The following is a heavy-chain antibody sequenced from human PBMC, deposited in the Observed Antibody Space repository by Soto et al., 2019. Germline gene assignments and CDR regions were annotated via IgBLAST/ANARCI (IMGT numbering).Heavy chain of an antibody. V-gene: IGHV3-48*02. CDR3: ARDFGHGYYLDY. CDR1: GFSFSNYN. CDR2: ITASSDTV. Sequence: EVQLVESGGGLVQPGGSLRLSCVASGFSFSNYNMNWVRQAPGKGLEWVSYITASSDTVHYADSVRGRFTTSRDNAESSQYLHMNSLRDEDTAVYFCARDFGHGYYLDYWGRGTLVTVSS. D-gene: IGHD3-3*01. J-gene: IGHJ4*02.